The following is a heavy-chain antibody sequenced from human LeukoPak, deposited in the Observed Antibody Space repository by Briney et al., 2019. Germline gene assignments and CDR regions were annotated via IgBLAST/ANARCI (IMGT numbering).Heavy chain of an antibody. V-gene: IGHV1-46*01. CDR1: GYTFTGYY. CDR2: INPSGGST. CDR3: ARGRDYGDYVVAFDI. J-gene: IGHJ3*02. D-gene: IGHD4-17*01. Sequence: ASVTVSFTASGYTFTGYYMHWVRQAPGQGLEWMGIINPSGGSTSYAQKFQGRVTMTRDTSTSTVYMELSSLRSEDTAVYYCARGRDYGDYVVAFDIWGQGTMVTVSS.